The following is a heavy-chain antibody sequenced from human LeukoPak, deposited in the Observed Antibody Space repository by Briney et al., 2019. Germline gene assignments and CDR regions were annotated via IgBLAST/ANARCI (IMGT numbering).Heavy chain of an antibody. D-gene: IGHD3-10*01. CDR2: LYYSGNT. J-gene: IGHJ4*02. V-gene: IGHV4-39*07. CDR1: AGSINSSSYY. Sequence: PSETLSLTCTVSAGSINSSSYYWGWIRQPPGKGLEWIGSLYYSGNTYYNSSLKSRVTISVDTSKNQFSLKLSFVTAADTAVYYCARRSFGYYYGSGTEGYADYWGQGTLVTVSS. CDR3: ARRSFGYYYGSGTEGYADY.